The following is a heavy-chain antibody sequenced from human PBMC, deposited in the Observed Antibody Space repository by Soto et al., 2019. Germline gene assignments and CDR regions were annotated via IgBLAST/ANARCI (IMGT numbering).Heavy chain of an antibody. CDR2: IVPRFGSP. V-gene: IGHV1-69*06. J-gene: IGHJ6*02. CDR3: ARDLIQLRLGKYSFNGMDV. Sequence: QVQLVQSGAEMRKPGSSLRVSCKASGGTFSDFAFSWVRQAPGQGLEWMGGIVPRFGSPNYAQKFGGRVTISADTATSTVYMEVSSLRCDATAVYFCARDLIQLRLGKYSFNGMDVWGQGTTITVSS. D-gene: IGHD3-16*01. CDR1: GGTFSDFA.